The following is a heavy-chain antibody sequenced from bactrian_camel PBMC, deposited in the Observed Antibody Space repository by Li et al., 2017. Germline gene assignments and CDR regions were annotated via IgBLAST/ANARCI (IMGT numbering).Heavy chain of an antibody. CDR2: VDSERRT. Sequence: QLVESGGASVHSGESLELSCQATGDTYTMAWFRQAPGKEREGVAAVDSERRTSYADSVKGRFTISRDDAKNTLYLQLSSLKTEDTAIYYCARGLGRVDYWGQGTQVTVS. J-gene: IGHJ4*01. CDR1: GDTYT. V-gene: IGHV3S53*01. CDR3: ARGLGRVDY. D-gene: IGHD1*01.